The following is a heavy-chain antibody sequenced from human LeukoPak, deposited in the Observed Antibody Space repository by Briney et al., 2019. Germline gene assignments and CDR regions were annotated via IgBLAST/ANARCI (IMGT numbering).Heavy chain of an antibody. CDR2: IYYSGSN. CDR1: GGSISSYY. CDR3: ARVGVVPPYYFDY. V-gene: IGHV4-59*01. D-gene: IGHD2-2*01. Sequence: SETLSLTCTVSGGSISSYYWSWIRQPPGKGLEWIGYIYYSGSNNYNPSLKSRVTISVDTSKNQFSLKLSSVTAADTAVYYCARVGVVPPYYFDYWGQGTLVTVSS. J-gene: IGHJ4*02.